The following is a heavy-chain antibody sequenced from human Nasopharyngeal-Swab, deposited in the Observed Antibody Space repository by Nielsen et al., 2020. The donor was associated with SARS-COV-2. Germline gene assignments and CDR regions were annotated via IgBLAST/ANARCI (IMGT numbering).Heavy chain of an antibody. CDR2: INHSGST. CDR1: GGSFSGYY. Sequence: SEILSLTCAVYGGSFSGYYWSWIRQPPGKGLEWIGEINHSGSTNYNPSLKSRVTISVDTSKNQFSLKLSSVTAADTAVYYCTVRGVSDYWGQGTLVTVSS. V-gene: IGHV4-34*01. J-gene: IGHJ4*02. CDR3: TVRGVSDY. D-gene: IGHD3-10*01.